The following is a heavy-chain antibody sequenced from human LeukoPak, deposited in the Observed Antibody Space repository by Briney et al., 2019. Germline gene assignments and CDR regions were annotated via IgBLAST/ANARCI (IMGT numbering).Heavy chain of an antibody. V-gene: IGHV1-18*01. CDR1: GYTFTSYG. D-gene: IGHD2-2*01. J-gene: IGHJ5*02. CDR3: ARATVVPAAMRGLNWFDP. CDR2: ISAYNGNT. Sequence: GASVKVSCKAFGYTFTSYGISWVRQAPGQGLEWMGWISAYNGNTNYAQKLQGRVTMTTDTSTSTAYMELRSLRSDDTAVYYCARATVVPAAMRGLNWFDPWGQGTLVTVSS.